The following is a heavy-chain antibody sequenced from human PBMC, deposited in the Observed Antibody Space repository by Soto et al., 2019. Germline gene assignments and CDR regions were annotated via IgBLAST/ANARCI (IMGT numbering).Heavy chain of an antibody. CDR3: AKDRERIATRSIDY. CDR2: ISGSGVST. CDR1: GFTFSSYA. V-gene: IGHV3-23*01. D-gene: IGHD6-6*01. Sequence: EVQLLESGGGLVQPGGSLRLSCAASGFTFSSYAMSWVRQAPGKGLGWVSGISGSGVSTYYADSVKGRFTISRDNSKSTLYLQMNSLRAEDPAVYYCAKDRERIATRSIDYWGQGTLVTVSS. J-gene: IGHJ4*02.